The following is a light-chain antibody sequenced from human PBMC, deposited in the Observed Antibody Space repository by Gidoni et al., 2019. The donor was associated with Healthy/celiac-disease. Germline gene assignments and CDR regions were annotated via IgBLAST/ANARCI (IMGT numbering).Light chain of an antibody. CDR1: QSVSSSY. Sequence: EIVLTQSPGTLSLSPGARATLSCRDIQSVSSSYLAWYQQKPGQAPRLLIYGASSRATGIPDRFSGSVSGTDFALTISRLEPEDCAVYYCQQYGSSPPYTFGQGTKLEIK. V-gene: IGKV3-20*01. CDR3: QQYGSSPPYT. J-gene: IGKJ2*01. CDR2: GAS.